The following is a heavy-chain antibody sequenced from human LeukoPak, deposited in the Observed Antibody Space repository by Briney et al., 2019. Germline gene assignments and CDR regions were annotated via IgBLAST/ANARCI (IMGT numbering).Heavy chain of an antibody. J-gene: IGHJ5*02. CDR1: GGSFSGYY. CDR3: ARHYSSTNKRRFSWFDP. V-gene: IGHV4-34*01. D-gene: IGHD6-13*01. Sequence: KPSETLSLTCAVYGGSFSGYYWSWIRQPPGKGLEWIGEINHSGSTYYNPSLKSRVTISVDTSKNQFSLKLSSVTAADTAVYYCARHYSSTNKRRFSWFDPWGQGTLVTVSS. CDR2: INHSGST.